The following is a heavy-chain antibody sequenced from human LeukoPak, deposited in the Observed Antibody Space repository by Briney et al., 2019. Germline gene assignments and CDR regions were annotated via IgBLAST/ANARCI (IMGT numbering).Heavy chain of an antibody. D-gene: IGHD2-15*01. Sequence: GGSLRLSCAASGFTFSSYAMHWVRQAPGKGLEWVAVISYDGSNKYYADSVKGRFTISRDNAKNSLYLQMNSLRAEDTAVYYCARRHCSGGSCYLLDVWGKGTTVTVSS. CDR2: ISYDGSNK. CDR1: GFTFSSYA. CDR3: ARRHCSGGSCYLLDV. V-gene: IGHV3-30*04. J-gene: IGHJ6*04.